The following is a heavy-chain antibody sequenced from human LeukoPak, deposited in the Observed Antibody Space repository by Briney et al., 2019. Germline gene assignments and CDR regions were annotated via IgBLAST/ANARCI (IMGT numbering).Heavy chain of an antibody. J-gene: IGHJ1*01. V-gene: IGHV4-34*01. D-gene: IGHD6-13*01. CDR3: AIPTTKGTYSSSSYSYFQH. Sequence: WETLSLTCAVYGGSFSGYYWSWIRQPPGKGLEWVGEINHSGSTNYNQSLKRRVTISVDTSKNQFSLKMSCVTAGDTAVYYCAIPTTKGTYSSSSYSYFQHCGQGTLVTVSS. CDR2: INHSGST. CDR1: GGSFSGYY.